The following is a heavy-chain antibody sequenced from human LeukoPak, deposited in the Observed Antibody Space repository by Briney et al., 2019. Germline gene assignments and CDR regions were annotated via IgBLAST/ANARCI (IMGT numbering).Heavy chain of an antibody. J-gene: IGHJ4*02. D-gene: IGHD7-27*01. CDR1: GFTFSTYW. V-gene: IGHV3-7*05. CDR2: IKHDGSVK. CDR3: ATHWGPRD. Sequence: GGSLRLSCAASGFTFSTYWMNWVRQAPGKGLEWVANIKHDGSVKNYVDSVRGRFNISRDNAKSSLYLQMNSLRVEDTALYYCATHWGPRDWGQGTLVTVSS.